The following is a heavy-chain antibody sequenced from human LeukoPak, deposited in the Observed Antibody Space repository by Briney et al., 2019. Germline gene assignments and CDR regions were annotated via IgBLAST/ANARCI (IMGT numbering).Heavy chain of an antibody. V-gene: IGHV3-23*01. J-gene: IGHJ4*02. CDR1: GFTFSSYA. Sequence: GSLRLSCAASGFTFSSYAMSWVRQAPGKGLEWVSAISGSGGSTYYADSVKGRFTISRDNSKNTLYLQMNSLRAEDTAVYYCAKDIRGSSTSCYPDYWAREPWSPSPQ. D-gene: IGHD2-2*01. CDR2: ISGSGGST. CDR3: AKDIRGSSTSCYPDY.